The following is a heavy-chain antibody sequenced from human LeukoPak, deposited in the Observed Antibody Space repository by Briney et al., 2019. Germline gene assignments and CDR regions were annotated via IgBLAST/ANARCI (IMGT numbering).Heavy chain of an antibody. D-gene: IGHD1-26*01. V-gene: IGHV4-38-2*02. Sequence: SETLSLTCTVSGYSISSGYYWGWIRQPPGKGLEWIGSIYHSGSTYYNPSLKSRVTISVDTSKNQFSLKLSSVTAADTAVYYCARDRGIVGALYYFDYWGQGTLVTVSS. CDR2: IYHSGST. CDR3: ARDRGIVGALYYFDY. CDR1: GYSISSGYY. J-gene: IGHJ4*02.